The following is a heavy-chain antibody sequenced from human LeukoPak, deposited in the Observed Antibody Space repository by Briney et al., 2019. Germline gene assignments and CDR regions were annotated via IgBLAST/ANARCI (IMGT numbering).Heavy chain of an antibody. V-gene: IGHV4-39*01. J-gene: IGHJ4*02. CDR2: IYYSGST. D-gene: IGHD3-10*01. CDR3: ARLIGPSITMVRGVLDY. CDR1: GGSISSSSYY. Sequence: SETLSLTCTVSGGSISSSSYYWGWIRQPPGKGLEWIGSIYYSGSTYYNPSLKSRVTISVDTSKNQFSLKLSSVTAADTAVYYCARLIGPSITMVRGVLDYWGQGTLVTVSS.